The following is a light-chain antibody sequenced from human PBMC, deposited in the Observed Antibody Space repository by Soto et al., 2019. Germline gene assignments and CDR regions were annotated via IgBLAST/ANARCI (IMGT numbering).Light chain of an antibody. Sequence: DIQMTQSPSTLSASVGDRVTITCRASQSFSDWLAWYQQKPGKAPKLLIYDASILESGVPPRFSGSGSGREFTLTISSLQPDDFATYYCQQYNSFSVTFGGGTKVEIK. CDR1: QSFSDW. CDR2: DAS. V-gene: IGKV1-5*01. J-gene: IGKJ4*01. CDR3: QQYNSFSVT.